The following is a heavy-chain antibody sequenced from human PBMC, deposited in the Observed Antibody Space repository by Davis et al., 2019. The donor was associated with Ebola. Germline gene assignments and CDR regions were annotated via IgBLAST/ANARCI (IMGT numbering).Heavy chain of an antibody. CDR2: IYYSGST. J-gene: IGHJ6*02. D-gene: IGHD4-17*01. CDR1: GGSISSGDYY. CDR3: ARGRDYGDYGGLAYYYYGMDV. Sequence: LRLSCTVSGGSISSGDYYWSWIRQPPGKGLEWIGYIYYSGSTYYNPSLKIRVTISVDTSKNQFSLKLSSVTAADTAVYYCARGRDYGDYGGLAYYYYGMDVWGQGTTVTVSS. V-gene: IGHV4-30-4*01.